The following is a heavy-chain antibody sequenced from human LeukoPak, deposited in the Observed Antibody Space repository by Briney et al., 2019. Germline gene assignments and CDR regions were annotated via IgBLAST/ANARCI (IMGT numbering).Heavy chain of an antibody. Sequence: PGGSLRLSCAASGFTFSSYSMNWVRQAPGKGLEWVSYISSSSSTIYYTDSVKGRFTISRDNAKNSLYLQMNSLRDEDTAVYYCARDASYSGSYYGIGYWGQGTLVTVSS. CDR2: ISSSSSTI. J-gene: IGHJ4*02. CDR3: ARDASYSGSYYGIGY. V-gene: IGHV3-48*02. CDR1: GFTFSSYS. D-gene: IGHD1-26*01.